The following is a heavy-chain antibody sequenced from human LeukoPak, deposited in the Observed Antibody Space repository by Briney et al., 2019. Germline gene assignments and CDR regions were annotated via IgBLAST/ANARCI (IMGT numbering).Heavy chain of an antibody. D-gene: IGHD1-14*01. V-gene: IGHV3-21*01. Sequence: GGSLRLSCAASGFTFSSYSMNWVRQAPGKGLEWVSSISSSSSYIYYADSVKGRFTISRDNAKNSLYLQMNSLRAEDTAVYYCARITDYYYYMDVWGKGTTVTVSS. J-gene: IGHJ6*03. CDR3: ARITDYYYYMDV. CDR2: ISSSSSYI. CDR1: GFTFSSYS.